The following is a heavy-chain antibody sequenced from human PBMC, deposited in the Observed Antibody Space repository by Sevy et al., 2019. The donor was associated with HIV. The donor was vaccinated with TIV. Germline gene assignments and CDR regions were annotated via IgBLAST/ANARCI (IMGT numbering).Heavy chain of an antibody. D-gene: IGHD1-26*01. CDR2: ITAYNGNT. V-gene: IGHV1-18*01. CDR1: GYTFTNYH. Sequence: ASVKVSCKASGYTFTNYHITWVRQAPGQGLEWMGWITAYNGNTNYAQRLQGRVTMTTDTSTSTAYMGLRSLGSDDTAVYYCARAPSGSQGPGQYFHHWGQGTLVTVSS. J-gene: IGHJ1*01. CDR3: ARAPSGSQGPGQYFHH.